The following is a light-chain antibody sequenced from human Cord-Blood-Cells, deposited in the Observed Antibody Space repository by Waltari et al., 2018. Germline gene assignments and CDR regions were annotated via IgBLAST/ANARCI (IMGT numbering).Light chain of an antibody. CDR2: GKN. CDR3: NSRDSSGNHVV. CDR1: SLRSYY. J-gene: IGLJ2*01. Sequence: SSELTQDPAVSVALGQTVRITCNGDSLRSYYASWYQQKPGHAPVLVIYGKNNRPSGSPDRVSGSSSGNTASLTITGAQAEDEADYYCNSRDSSGNHVVFGGGTKLTVL. V-gene: IGLV3-19*01.